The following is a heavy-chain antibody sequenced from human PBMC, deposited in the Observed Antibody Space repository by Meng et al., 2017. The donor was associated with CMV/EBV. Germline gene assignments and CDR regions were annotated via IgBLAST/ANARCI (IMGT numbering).Heavy chain of an antibody. CDR3: ARDRGDYLYYFDY. CDR2: ISYDGSNK. D-gene: IGHD4-17*01. Sequence: VQLVGSGGGGVQPWRSLRLSWADSGFTFSSYAMHWGRQAPGKGLEWVAVISYDGSNKYYADSVKGRFTISRDNSKNTLYLQMNSLRAEDTAVYYCARDRGDYLYYFDYWGQGTLVTVSS. CDR1: GFTFSSYA. V-gene: IGHV3-30-3*01. J-gene: IGHJ4*02.